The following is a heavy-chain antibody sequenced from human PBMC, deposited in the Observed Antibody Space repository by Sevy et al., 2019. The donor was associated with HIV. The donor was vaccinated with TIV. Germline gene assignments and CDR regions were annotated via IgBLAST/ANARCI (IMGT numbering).Heavy chain of an antibody. J-gene: IGHJ4*02. CDR2: ISGSGDST. D-gene: IGHD2-2*01. CDR3: PGDVRWYCCSTSCYVFDY. Sequence: GGSLRLSCAASGFTFTTYAMSWVRQAPGKGLEWVSAISGSGDSTYYADSLKGRFTVFRDNCKCTLYVQMNSLRDADRAVYYCPGDVRWYCCSTSCYVFDYWGQGAVVTVSS. CDR1: GFTFTTYA. V-gene: IGHV3-23*01.